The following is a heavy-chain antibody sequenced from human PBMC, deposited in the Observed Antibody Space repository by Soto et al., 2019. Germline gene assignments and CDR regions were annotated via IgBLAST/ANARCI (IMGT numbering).Heavy chain of an antibody. CDR3: ARGRYCLTGRCFPNWFDS. J-gene: IGHJ5*01. V-gene: IGHV4-30-4*01. CDR1: GDSISTVDYF. Sequence: SETLSLTCSVSGDSISTVDYFWAWIRQPPGQALEYIGYIYKSATTYYNPSFEGRVAISLDTSKSHFSLNVTSVTAADTAVYFCARGRYCLTGRCFPNWFDSWGQETLVTVSS. D-gene: IGHD2-15*01. CDR2: IYKSATT.